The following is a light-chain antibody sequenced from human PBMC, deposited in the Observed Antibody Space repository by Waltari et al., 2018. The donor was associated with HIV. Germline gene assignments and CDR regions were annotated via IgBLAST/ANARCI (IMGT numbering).Light chain of an antibody. Sequence: EILMTRSPATLSVPPGERVTLSCRASQSVSSDLAWYRQKPGQAPRLLIYNASTRATGLPARFSGSGSGTEFTLTISSLQSEDFAFYYCQQYNNWPPWTFGQGTKVEIK. CDR3: QQYNNWPPWT. CDR2: NAS. CDR1: QSVSSD. V-gene: IGKV3-15*01. J-gene: IGKJ1*01.